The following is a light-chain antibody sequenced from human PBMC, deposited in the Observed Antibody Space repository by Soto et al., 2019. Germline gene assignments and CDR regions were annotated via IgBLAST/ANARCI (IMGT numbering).Light chain of an antibody. Sequence: DIQMTQSPSTLSASAGDRVTITCRASQSISSWLAWYQQKPGKAPKLLIYDASSLESGVPSRFSGSGSGTEFTLTISSLQPDDFATYYCQQYESYFYTFGQGTKLEIK. CDR2: DAS. CDR1: QSISSW. J-gene: IGKJ2*01. V-gene: IGKV1-5*01. CDR3: QQYESYFYT.